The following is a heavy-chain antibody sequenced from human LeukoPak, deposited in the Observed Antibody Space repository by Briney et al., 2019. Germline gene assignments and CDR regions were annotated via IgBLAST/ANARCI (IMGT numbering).Heavy chain of an antibody. CDR2: ISSSSSYI. V-gene: IGHV3-21*01. Sequence: PGGSLRLSCAASGFTFSSYSMNWVRQAPGKGLEWVSSISSSSSYIYYADSVKGRFTISRDNAKNSLYLQMNSLRAEDTAVYYCARDRSGYDSADYAFDIWGQGTMVTVSS. J-gene: IGHJ3*02. D-gene: IGHD5-12*01. CDR1: GFTFSSYS. CDR3: ARDRSGYDSADYAFDI.